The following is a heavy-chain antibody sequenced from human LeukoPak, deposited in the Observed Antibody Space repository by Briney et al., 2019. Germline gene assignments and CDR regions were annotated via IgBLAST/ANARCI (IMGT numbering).Heavy chain of an antibody. J-gene: IGHJ4*02. Sequence: GGSLRLSCAASGFTFSTYWMHWVRQAPGKELVWVSRISYDGDNTNYADSVKGRFTISRDNSKNTLYLQMNSLRAEDTAVYYCAKDDPAPFDYWGQGTLVTVSS. V-gene: IGHV3-74*01. CDR3: AKDDPAPFDY. D-gene: IGHD2-2*01. CDR2: ISYDGDNT. CDR1: GFTFSTYW.